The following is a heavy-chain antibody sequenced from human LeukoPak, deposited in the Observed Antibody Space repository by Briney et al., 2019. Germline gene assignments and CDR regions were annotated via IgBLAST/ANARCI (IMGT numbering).Heavy chain of an antibody. CDR2: INPNSGGT. CDR3: AKARGAIQLWLVAYFDY. D-gene: IGHD5-18*01. CDR1: GYTFTGYY. Sequence: ASVKVSCKASGYTFTGYYMHWVRQAPGQGLEWMGWINPNSGGTNYAQKFQGRVTMTRDTSISTACMELSRLRSDDTAVYYCAKARGAIQLWLVAYFDYWGQGTLVTVSS. J-gene: IGHJ4*02. V-gene: IGHV1-2*02.